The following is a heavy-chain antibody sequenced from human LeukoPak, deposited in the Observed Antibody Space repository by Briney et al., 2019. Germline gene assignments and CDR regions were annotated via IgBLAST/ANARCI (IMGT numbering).Heavy chain of an antibody. J-gene: IGHJ5*02. Sequence: PGGSLGLSCAASGFDLNTYEMNWVRQAPGKGLEWIADITISGHTKNYADSVKGRFTISRDNAGTSLYLQMNSLRVEDTGVYYCARGDPHADLWGQGTLVTVSS. CDR2: ITISGHTK. CDR3: ARGDPHADL. V-gene: IGHV3-48*03. CDR1: GFDLNTYE.